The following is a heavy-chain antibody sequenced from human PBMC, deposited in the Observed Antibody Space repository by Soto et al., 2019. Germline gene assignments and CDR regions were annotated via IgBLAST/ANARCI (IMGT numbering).Heavy chain of an antibody. CDR1: GGSISSSSYS. D-gene: IGHD6-13*01. CDR2: IYYSGST. V-gene: IGHV4-39*01. Sequence: SETLSLTCTGSGGSISSSSYSCGWIRQPPGKGLEWIGSIYYSGSTYYNPSLKSRVTISVDTSKSQFSLKLSSVTAADTAVYYCARNHHLVAAGTNRWFDPWGLGTLVTVSS. CDR3: ARNHHLVAAGTNRWFDP. J-gene: IGHJ5*02.